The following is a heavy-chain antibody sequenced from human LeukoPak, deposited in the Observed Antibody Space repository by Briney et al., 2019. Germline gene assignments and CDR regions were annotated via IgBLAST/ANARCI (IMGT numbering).Heavy chain of an antibody. V-gene: IGHV4-34*01. CDR2: VNHSGST. J-gene: IGHJ2*01. Sequence: SDTQSLTCAVSGGSFSGYYWSWIRQPPGKGLEWIGEVNHSGSTNYNPSLKSRVTISVDTSRSQFSLKFSSVTAADTAVYSCARGRGYSYGSHWYCDLGGRGTLVTVFS. CDR3: ARGRGYSYGSHWYCDL. D-gene: IGHD5-18*01. CDR1: GGSFSGYY.